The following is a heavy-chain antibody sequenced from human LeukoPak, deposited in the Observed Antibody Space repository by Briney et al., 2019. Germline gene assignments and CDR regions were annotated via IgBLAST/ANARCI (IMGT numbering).Heavy chain of an antibody. J-gene: IGHJ4*02. CDR2: ISGSAGGT. V-gene: IGHV3-23*01. Sequence: GGSLRLSCAVSGITLSNYGMSWVRQAPGKALEWVAGISGSAGGTNYADSVKGRFTISRDNSKNTLYLQMNRLRAEDTAVYFCAKRGVVIRVILVGFHKEAYYFDSWGQGALVTVSS. CDR1: GITLSNYG. D-gene: IGHD3-22*01. CDR3: AKRGVVIRVILVGFHKEAYYFDS.